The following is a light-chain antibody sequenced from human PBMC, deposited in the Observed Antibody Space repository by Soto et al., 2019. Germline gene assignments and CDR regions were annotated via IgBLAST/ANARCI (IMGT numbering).Light chain of an antibody. Sequence: QSVLTQPPSASGTPGQRVTISCSGSSSNIASNTLNWYQQLPGTAPKLLFYSNSQRPSGVPDRFSGSKSGTSASLAISGLHSEDEADYYCAAWDDSLNGYVFGTVTKLTVL. J-gene: IGLJ1*01. CDR1: SSNIASNT. CDR3: AAWDDSLNGYV. V-gene: IGLV1-44*01. CDR2: SNS.